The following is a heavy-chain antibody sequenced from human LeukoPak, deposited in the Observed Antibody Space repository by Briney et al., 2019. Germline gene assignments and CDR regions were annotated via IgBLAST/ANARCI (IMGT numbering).Heavy chain of an antibody. CDR2: IYYSGST. CDR1: GGSISSGDYY. Sequence: PSQTLSLTCTVSGGSISSGDYYWSWIRQPPGKGLEWIGYIYYSGSTYYNPSLKSRVTISVDTSKNQFSLKLSSVTAADTAVYYCARAPYYDSSGYSPFDYWGQGTLVTVSS. J-gene: IGHJ4*02. V-gene: IGHV4-30-4*08. D-gene: IGHD3-22*01. CDR3: ARAPYYDSSGYSPFDY.